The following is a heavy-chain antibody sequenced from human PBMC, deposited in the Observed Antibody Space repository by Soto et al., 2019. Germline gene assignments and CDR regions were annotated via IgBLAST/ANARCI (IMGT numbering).Heavy chain of an antibody. D-gene: IGHD5-18*01. Sequence: QVQLVQSGAEVKKPGSSVKVSCKASGGTFSSYAISWVRQAPGQGLEWMGGIIPIFGTANYAQKFQGRVTITADEHTNTADMELSSLRSEDTAVYYCARYRYSYGYGDWYCDLWGRGTLVTVSS. V-gene: IGHV1-69*01. J-gene: IGHJ2*01. CDR1: GGTFSSYA. CDR3: ARYRYSYGYGDWYCDL. CDR2: IIPIFGTA.